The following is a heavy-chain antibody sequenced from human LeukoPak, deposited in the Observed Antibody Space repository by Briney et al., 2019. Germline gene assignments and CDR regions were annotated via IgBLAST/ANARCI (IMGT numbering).Heavy chain of an antibody. Sequence: GGSLRLSCAASGFTFSSYAMSWVRQAPGKGLEWVSAISGSAGTTYYADSVKGRFNISRDNSKNTLSLQMNSLRVEDTAMYFCAKDIQLSTWGLGTMVTVSS. CDR1: GFTFSSYA. D-gene: IGHD5-24*01. V-gene: IGHV3-23*01. CDR3: AKDIQLST. CDR2: ISGSAGTT. J-gene: IGHJ3*01.